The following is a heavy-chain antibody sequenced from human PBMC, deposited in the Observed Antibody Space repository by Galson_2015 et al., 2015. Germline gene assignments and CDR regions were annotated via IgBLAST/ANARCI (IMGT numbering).Heavy chain of an antibody. Sequence: PALVKPTQTLTLTCNFSGFSLNTTSVAVGWIRQSSGKGLEWLAVIYGGNDKRYHPSLRTRLTLAKNNSNKQVFLTMSNMESVDTGVYYCAQRARFCSGGLCYSHFAHWGPGILVTVAS. J-gene: IGHJ1*01. CDR2: IYGGNDK. D-gene: IGHD2-21*01. CDR1: GFSLNTTSVA. CDR3: AQRARFCSGGLCYSHFAH. V-gene: IGHV2-5*02.